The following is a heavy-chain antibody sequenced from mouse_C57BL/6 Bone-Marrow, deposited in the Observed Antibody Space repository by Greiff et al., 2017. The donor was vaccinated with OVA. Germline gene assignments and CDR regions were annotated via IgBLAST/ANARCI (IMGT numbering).Heavy chain of an antibody. V-gene: IGHV5-9*01. CDR1: GFTFSSYT. J-gene: IGHJ3*01. CDR3: ARHHYYGSSYSAWFAY. Sequence: EVKVEESGGGLVKPGGSLKLSCAASGFTFSSYTMSWVRQTPEKRLEWVATISGGGGNTYYPDSVKGRFTISRDNAKNTLYLQMRSLRSEDTALYYCARHHYYGSSYSAWFAYWGQGTLVTVSA. D-gene: IGHD1-1*01. CDR2: ISGGGGNT.